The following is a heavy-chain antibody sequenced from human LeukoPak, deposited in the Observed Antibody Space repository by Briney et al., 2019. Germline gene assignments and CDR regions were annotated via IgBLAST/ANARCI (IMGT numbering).Heavy chain of an antibody. Sequence: LSGGSLRLSCAASKFAFSSYAMSRVRQAPGKGLEWVSAISGGGGNTYYADSVKGRFTISRDNSKNTLYLQMNSLRAEDTAVYYCGKNRYSGSLSPFDIWGQGTMVTVSS. CDR3: GKNRYSGSLSPFDI. CDR1: KFAFSSYA. CDR2: ISGGGGNT. D-gene: IGHD1-26*01. V-gene: IGHV3-23*01. J-gene: IGHJ3*02.